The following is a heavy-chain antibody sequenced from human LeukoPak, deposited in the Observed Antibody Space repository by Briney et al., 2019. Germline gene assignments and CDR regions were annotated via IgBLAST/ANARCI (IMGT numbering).Heavy chain of an antibody. D-gene: IGHD2-15*01. J-gene: IGHJ4*02. CDR3: ARQVTSSWPCDY. V-gene: IGHV5-51*01. Sequence: GESLKISCQCSGDSFSSFWIGWVRQMPGKGLEWMGIIYPADSDTRYSPSFQGQVTFSADKSISTAYLQWTSLKASDTAMYYCARQVTSSWPCDYWGQGTLVTVSS. CDR1: GDSFSSFW. CDR2: IYPADSDT.